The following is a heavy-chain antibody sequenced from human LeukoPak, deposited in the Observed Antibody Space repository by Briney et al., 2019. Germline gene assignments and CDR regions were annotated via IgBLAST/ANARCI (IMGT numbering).Heavy chain of an antibody. V-gene: IGHV4-59*08. Sequence: SETLSLTCSVSGDSVTSYYWSWIRQPPGKGLEWIGFVSSDGTTNYTPSLRSRVIMSVDTAKNHISLSLTSLTAADTAIYYCARLDCTGDGCYNHWGQGTLVTVSS. CDR2: VSSDGTT. CDR1: GDSVTSYY. D-gene: IGHD2-8*02. CDR3: ARLDCTGDGCYNH. J-gene: IGHJ4*02.